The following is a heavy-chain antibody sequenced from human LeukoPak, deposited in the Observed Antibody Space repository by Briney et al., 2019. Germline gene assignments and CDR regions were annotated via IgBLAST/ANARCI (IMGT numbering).Heavy chain of an antibody. CDR1: GFTFSSYA. J-gene: IGHJ4*02. CDR2: ISGSGGST. D-gene: IGHD3-16*02. CDR3: ARGYTSSLDY. V-gene: IGHV3-23*01. Sequence: GGSLRLSCAASGFTFSSYAMSWVRQAPGKGLEWVSAISGSGGSTYYADSVKGRFTISRDNAKNSLYLQMNSLRAEDTAVYYCARGYTSSLDYWGQGTLVTVSS.